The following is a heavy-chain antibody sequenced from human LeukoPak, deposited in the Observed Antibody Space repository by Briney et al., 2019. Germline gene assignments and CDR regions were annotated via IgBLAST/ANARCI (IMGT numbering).Heavy chain of an antibody. CDR1: GGSFSGYY. D-gene: IGHD6-13*01. CDR2: INHSGST. Sequence: SETLSLTCAVYGGSFSGYYWSWIRQPPGKGLEWIGEINHSGSTNYNPSLKSRVTISVDTSKNQFSLKLSSVTAAVTAVYYCARGGIAAAGTRYFDYWGQGTLVTVSS. V-gene: IGHV4-34*01. J-gene: IGHJ4*02. CDR3: ARGGIAAAGTRYFDY.